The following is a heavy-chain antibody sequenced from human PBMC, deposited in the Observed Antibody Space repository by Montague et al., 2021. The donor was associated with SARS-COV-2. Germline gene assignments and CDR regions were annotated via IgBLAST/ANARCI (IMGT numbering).Heavy chain of an antibody. CDR1: GGSISSGGYY. V-gene: IGHV4-31*03. D-gene: IGHD3-22*01. Sequence: TLSLTCTVSGGSISSGGYYWSWIRQHLGKGLEWIGYIYYSGSTYYNPFLKSRVTISVDTSKNQFSLKLSSVTAADTAVYYCARVQGITMIVVVIGAFDIGGQGTMATVSS. J-gene: IGHJ3*02. CDR3: ARVQGITMIVVVIGAFDI. CDR2: IYYSGST.